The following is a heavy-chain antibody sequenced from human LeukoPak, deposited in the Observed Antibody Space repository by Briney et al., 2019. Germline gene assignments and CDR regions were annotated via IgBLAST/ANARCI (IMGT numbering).Heavy chain of an antibody. Sequence: GASVKVSCKASGGTFSSYAISWVRQAPGQGLEWMGRIIPILGIANCAQKFQGRVTITADKSTSTAYMELSSLRSEDTAVYYCARVSLYYYDSSGYSGLDYWGQGTLVTVSS. J-gene: IGHJ4*02. V-gene: IGHV1-69*04. CDR1: GGTFSSYA. CDR2: IIPILGIA. D-gene: IGHD3-22*01. CDR3: ARVSLYYYDSSGYSGLDY.